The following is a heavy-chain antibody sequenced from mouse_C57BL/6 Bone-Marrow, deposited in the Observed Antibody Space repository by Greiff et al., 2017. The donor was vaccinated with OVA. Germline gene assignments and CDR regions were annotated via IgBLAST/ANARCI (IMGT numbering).Heavy chain of an antibody. J-gene: IGHJ3*01. D-gene: IGHD4-1*01. CDR2: LSSGGSYT. Sequence: EVHLVESGGDLVKPGGSLKLSCAASGFTFSSYGMSWVRPTPDKRLEWVATLSSGGSYTYYPDGVKGRFTISRDNAKNTLYLQMSSQKSEDAAMYCGASQLGFAYWGEGTLVTVS. CDR1: GFTFSSYG. V-gene: IGHV5-6*01. CDR3: ASQLGFAY.